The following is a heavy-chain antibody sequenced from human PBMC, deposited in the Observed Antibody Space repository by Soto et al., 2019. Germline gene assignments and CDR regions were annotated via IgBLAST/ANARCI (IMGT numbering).Heavy chain of an antibody. CDR1: GFTFSSYG. V-gene: IGHV3-33*01. D-gene: IGHD4-17*01. Sequence: QVQLVESGGGVVQPGRSLRLSCAASGFTFSSYGMHWVRQAPGKGLEWVAVIWYDGSNKYYADSVKGRFTISRDNSKNTLYLQMNSLRAEDTAVYYCARPFVYGDYGLRYWGQGTLVTVSS. CDR3: ARPFVYGDYGLRY. J-gene: IGHJ4*02. CDR2: IWYDGSNK.